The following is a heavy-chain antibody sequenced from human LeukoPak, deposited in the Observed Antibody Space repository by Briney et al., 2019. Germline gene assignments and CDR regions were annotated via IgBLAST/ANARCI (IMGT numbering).Heavy chain of an antibody. D-gene: IGHD4-23*01. Sequence: WASVNVSCTASGGTFISYAISWVRQAPGQGLEWTGIINPSGGSTSYSQKFQGRVTMTRDTSTSTVYMELSSLRSEDTAVYYCARADYGGTSVYYYYGMDVWGQGTTVTVSS. CDR2: INPSGGST. CDR1: GGTFISYA. J-gene: IGHJ6*02. V-gene: IGHV1-46*01. CDR3: ARADYGGTSVYYYYGMDV.